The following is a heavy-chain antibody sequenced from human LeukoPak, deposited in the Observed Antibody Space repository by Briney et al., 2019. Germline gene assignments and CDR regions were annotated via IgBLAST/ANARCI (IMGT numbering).Heavy chain of an antibody. CDR3: ARDWGGSSEVAAADRWFDP. CDR1: GGSLSSYY. CDR2: IYTSGST. D-gene: IGHD6-13*01. J-gene: IGHJ5*02. V-gene: IGHV4-4*07. Sequence: SETLSLTCTVSGGSLSSYYWSWIRQPAGKGLEWIGRIYTSGSTNYNPSLKSRVTMSVDTSKNQFSLKLSSVTAADTAVYYCARDWGGSSEVAAADRWFDPWGQGTLVTVSS.